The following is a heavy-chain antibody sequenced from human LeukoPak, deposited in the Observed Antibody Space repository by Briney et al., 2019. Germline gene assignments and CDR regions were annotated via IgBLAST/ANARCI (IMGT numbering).Heavy chain of an antibody. CDR3: ARGAGTTVYYMDV. CDR2: ISSDGSNK. V-gene: IGHV3-30*01. J-gene: IGHJ6*03. CDR1: GFTFSGSA. Sequence: PGRSLRLSCAASGFTFSGSAMHWVRQAPAKGLEWVAVISSDGSNKYYADSVKGQFTISRDNSNNTLYLQMNSLRPEDTAVYYCARGAGTTVYYMDVWGKGTTVTVSS. D-gene: IGHD1-7*01.